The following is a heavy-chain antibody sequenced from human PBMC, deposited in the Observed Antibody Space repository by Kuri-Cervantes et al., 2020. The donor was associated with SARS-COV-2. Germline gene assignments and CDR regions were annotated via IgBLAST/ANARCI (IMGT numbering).Heavy chain of an antibody. D-gene: IGHD1-26*01. CDR3: ARSASGSYSGWFDP. J-gene: IGHJ5*02. CDR1: GFTFSNDW. CDR2: IKSKTDGGAT. Sequence: GGSLRLSCAASGFTFSNDWMSWVRQAPGKGLEWVGRIKSKTDGGATDYAAPVKGRFTISRDNSKNTLYLQMNSLRAEDTAVYYCARSASGSYSGWFDPWGQGTLVTVSS. V-gene: IGHV3-15*01.